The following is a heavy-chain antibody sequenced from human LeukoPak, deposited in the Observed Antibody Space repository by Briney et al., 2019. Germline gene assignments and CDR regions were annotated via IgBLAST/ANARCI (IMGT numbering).Heavy chain of an antibody. CDR1: GFTFSSYA. V-gene: IGHV3-23*01. CDR2: ISGSGGST. Sequence: PGGSLRLSCAASGFTFSSYAMSWVRQAPGKGLEWVSAISGSGGSTYYADSVKGRFTISRDNSKNTLYLQMNSLRAEDTAVYYCAKDNHGSGVYYYGMDVWGQGTTVTVSS. CDR3: AKDNHGSGVYYYGMDV. D-gene: IGHD3-10*01. J-gene: IGHJ6*02.